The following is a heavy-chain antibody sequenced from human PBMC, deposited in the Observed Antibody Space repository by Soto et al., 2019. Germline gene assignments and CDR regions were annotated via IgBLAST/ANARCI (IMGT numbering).Heavy chain of an antibody. J-gene: IGHJ4*02. Sequence: QVQLVESGGGVVQPGRSLRLSCAASGFTFSSYAMHWFRQAPGKGLEWVAVISYDGSNKYYADSVKGRFTISRDNSKNTLYLQMNSLRAEATAVYYCARETYSSGWTPTFDYLGQGTLVTVSS. CDR2: ISYDGSNK. CDR1: GFTFSSYA. CDR3: ARETYSSGWTPTFDY. V-gene: IGHV3-30-3*01. D-gene: IGHD6-19*01.